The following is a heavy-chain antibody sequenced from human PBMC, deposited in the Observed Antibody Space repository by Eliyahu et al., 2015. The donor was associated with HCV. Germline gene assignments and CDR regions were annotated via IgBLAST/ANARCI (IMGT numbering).Heavy chain of an antibody. CDR3: ASGGGGIAVTGTGGWFDP. J-gene: IGHJ5*02. D-gene: IGHD6-19*01. V-gene: IGHV4-59*01. Sequence: QVQLQESGPGLVKPSETLSLXCTVSGXSXTTYYWSSIXQPPGKGLEWIGYIHYSGSTNYNPSLKSRVTISIDTSKNQFSLNLTSVTAADTAMYYXASGGGGIAVTGTGGWFDPWGQGTLVTVSS. CDR2: IHYSGST. CDR1: GXSXTTYY.